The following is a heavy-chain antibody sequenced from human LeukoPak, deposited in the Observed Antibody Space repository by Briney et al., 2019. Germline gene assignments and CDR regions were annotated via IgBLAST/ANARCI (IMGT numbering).Heavy chain of an antibody. Sequence: SETLSLTCTVSGGSISSYYWSWIRQPAGKGLEWIGRIYTSGNTNYNPSLKSRVTISVDTSKNQFSLKLSSVTAADTAVYYCARDPGTLLRGSRRGYDGNYYMDVWGKGTTVTISS. CDR2: IYTSGNT. J-gene: IGHJ6*03. V-gene: IGHV4-4*07. CDR3: ARDPGTLLRGSRRGYDGNYYMDV. CDR1: GGSISSYY. D-gene: IGHD3-10*01.